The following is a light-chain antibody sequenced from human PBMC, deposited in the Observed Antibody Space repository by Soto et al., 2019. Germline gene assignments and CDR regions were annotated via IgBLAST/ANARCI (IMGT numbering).Light chain of an antibody. V-gene: IGKV2-28*01. Sequence: IVMTQSPLSLPVTPGEPSSISCSSSHSLLHSNGYNYLDWYLQKPGQSPQLLIYLGSNRASGVPDRFSGSGSGTDFTLKISRVEAEDVGVYYCMQALQTPITFGPGTKVDIK. CDR2: LGS. CDR3: MQALQTPIT. J-gene: IGKJ3*01. CDR1: HSLLHSNGYNY.